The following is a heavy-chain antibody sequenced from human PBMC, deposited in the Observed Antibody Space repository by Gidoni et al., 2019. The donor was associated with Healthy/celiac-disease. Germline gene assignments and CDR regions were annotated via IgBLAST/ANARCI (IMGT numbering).Heavy chain of an antibody. Sequence: EVQLLESGGGLVQPGGSLSLSCAASGFTFSSYAMGWVRQAPGKGLEWVSAISGSGGSTYYADSVKGRFTISRDNSKNTLYLQMNSLRAEDTAVYYCAKVVGRGYSYGLGWFDPWGQGTLVTVSS. CDR1: GFTFSSYA. V-gene: IGHV3-23*01. CDR3: AKVVGRGYSYGLGWFDP. J-gene: IGHJ5*02. D-gene: IGHD5-18*01. CDR2: ISGSGGST.